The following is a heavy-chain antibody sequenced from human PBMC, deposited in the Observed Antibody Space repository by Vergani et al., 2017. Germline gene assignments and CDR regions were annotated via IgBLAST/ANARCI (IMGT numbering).Heavy chain of an antibody. CDR3: VKDIAASGNGWYFDL. D-gene: IGHD6-13*01. Sequence: LESGGGLIQPGGSLRLSCAASGFTFSNYAMSLVRQTPGRGLEWVAAVSYSGGATWYAASVKGRFAISRENAKNSLYLQMNSLRAEDTALYYCVKDIAASGNGWYFDLWGRGTLVTVSS. J-gene: IGHJ2*01. CDR2: VSYSGGAT. V-gene: IGHV3-23*01. CDR1: GFTFSNYA.